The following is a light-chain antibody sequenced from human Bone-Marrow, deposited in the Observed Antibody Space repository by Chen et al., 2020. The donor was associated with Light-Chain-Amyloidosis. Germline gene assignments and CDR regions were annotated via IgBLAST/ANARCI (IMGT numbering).Light chain of an antibody. CDR1: NIGTTS. V-gene: IGLV3-21*02. CDR3: RVWDRSRDRLV. Sequence: SYLLAQPSSVSVAPGPTATIAGGGHNIGTTSVHWYQLTPGKAPLLVVYDDSDRPSGLPERLSGSNSGNAATLTIGRGEAGDEADYYCRVWDRSRDRLVFGGGTKLTVL. J-gene: IGLJ3*02. CDR2: DDS.